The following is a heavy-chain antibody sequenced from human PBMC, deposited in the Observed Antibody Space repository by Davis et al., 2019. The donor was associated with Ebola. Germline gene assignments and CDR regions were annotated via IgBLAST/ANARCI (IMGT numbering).Heavy chain of an antibody. CDR2: IRYDGSNK. CDR1: GFTFSSYG. D-gene: IGHD3/OR15-3a*01. CDR3: AKDRADFSAFDF. Sequence: GESLKISCAASGFTFSSYGMHWVRQAPGKGLEWVAFIRYDGSNKYYADSVKGRFTISRDNSKNTLYLQMNSLRAEDTAVYYCAKDRADFSAFDFWGQGTVVTV. V-gene: IGHV3-30*02. J-gene: IGHJ3*01.